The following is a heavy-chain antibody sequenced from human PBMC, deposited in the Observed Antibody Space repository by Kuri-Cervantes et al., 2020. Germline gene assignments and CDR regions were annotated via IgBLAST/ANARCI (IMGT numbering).Heavy chain of an antibody. CDR2: TSPGGDTT. V-gene: IGHV1-46*01. CDR3: ARGVDIAAHGGGDYYYYMDV. Sequence: ASVKVSCKASGYTLTNDYIYWVRQAPGQGLEWMGITSPGGDTTKYAQKFQGRVTMTRDTSASTAYMELSSLRSEDTAVYYCARGVDIAAHGGGDYYYYMDVWGKGTTVTVSS. J-gene: IGHJ6*03. CDR1: GYTLTNDY. D-gene: IGHD6-13*01.